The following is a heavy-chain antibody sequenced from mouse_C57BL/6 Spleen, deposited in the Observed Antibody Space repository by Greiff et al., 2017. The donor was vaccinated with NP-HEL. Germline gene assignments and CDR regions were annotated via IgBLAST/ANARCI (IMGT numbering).Heavy chain of an antibody. D-gene: IGHD3-1*01. CDR2: IDPSDSYT. CDR3: ARCGVGEWYFDV. J-gene: IGHJ1*03. Sequence: QVQLQQPGAELVMPGASVKLSCKASGYTFTSYWMHWVKQRPGQGLEWIGEIDPSDSYTNYNQKFKGKSTLTVEKSSSTAYMQLSSLTSEDSAVYYWARCGVGEWYFDVWGTGTTVTVSS. V-gene: IGHV1-69*01. CDR1: GYTFTSYW.